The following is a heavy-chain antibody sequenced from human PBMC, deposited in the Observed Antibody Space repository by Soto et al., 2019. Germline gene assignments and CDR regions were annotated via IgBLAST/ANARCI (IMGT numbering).Heavy chain of an antibody. Sequence: ASVKVSCKASGYSFTDFGVNLVRQAPVQVLELLVWIIAYNFNRFYSQSFQGRLTVTTYTTRYTSYFELTNLISDYTSIYYCARSHGSLTGWKFEFWGQGTLVTVSS. V-gene: IGHV1-18*01. CDR2: IIAYNFNR. D-gene: IGHD2-15*01. J-gene: IGHJ4*02. CDR3: ARSHGSLTGWKFEF. CDR1: GYSFTDFG.